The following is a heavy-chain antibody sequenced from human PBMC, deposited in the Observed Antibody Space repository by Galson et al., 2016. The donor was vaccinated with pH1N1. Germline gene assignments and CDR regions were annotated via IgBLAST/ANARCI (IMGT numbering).Heavy chain of an antibody. Sequence: SLRLSCAASGFTFSTFAMHWVRQAPGKGLEWVGNINQHGSKINYGDSVKGRFTISRDNAKNSLFLQMTSLRADDSAVYYCARDRTYSESNTYYDLFDIWGQGTMVTVSS. CDR1: GFTFSTFA. CDR2: INQHGSKI. J-gene: IGHJ3*02. CDR3: ARDRTYSESNTYYDLFDI. D-gene: IGHD3-16*01. V-gene: IGHV3-7*03.